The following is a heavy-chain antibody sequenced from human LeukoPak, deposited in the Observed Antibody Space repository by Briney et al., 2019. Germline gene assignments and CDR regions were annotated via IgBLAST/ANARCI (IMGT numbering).Heavy chain of an antibody. CDR3: AVSVAGNHFDY. Sequence: AGGSLRLSCAASGFTFSSYAMHWVRQAPGKGLGWVAVISYDGSNKYYADSVKGRFTISRDNSKNTLYLQMNSLRAEDTAVYYCAVSVAGNHFDYWGQGTLVTVSS. CDR2: ISYDGSNK. D-gene: IGHD6-19*01. V-gene: IGHV3-30*04. J-gene: IGHJ4*02. CDR1: GFTFSSYA.